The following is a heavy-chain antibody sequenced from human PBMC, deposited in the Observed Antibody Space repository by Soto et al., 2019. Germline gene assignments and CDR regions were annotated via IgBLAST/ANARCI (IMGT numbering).Heavy chain of an antibody. J-gene: IGHJ4*02. CDR2: ISAHNGDT. CDR1: FYTFTIYG. Sequence: ASVXVSFKSSFYTFTIYGSTLLRQAPGQGLDWMGWISAHNGDTTYAQKFQGRVTMTTDTSTRTAYMELRSLRSDDTAVYFCATVRISLFDYWGQGTLVTVSS. V-gene: IGHV1-18*04. CDR3: ATVRISLFDY.